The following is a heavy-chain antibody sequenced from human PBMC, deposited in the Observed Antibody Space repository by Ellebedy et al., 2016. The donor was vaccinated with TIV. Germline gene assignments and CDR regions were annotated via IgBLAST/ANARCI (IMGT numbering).Heavy chain of an antibody. CDR1: GYTFTKYG. CDR3: TRGFYEKFDP. D-gene: IGHD5/OR15-5a*01. V-gene: IGHV1-18*04. CDR2: ISGYNGDT. J-gene: IGHJ5*02. Sequence: ASVRVSCKASGYTFTKYGISWVRQAPGQGLEWMGWISGYNGDTNYAQKFQGRVTMTTDTSTSTVYMELRSLSFYDPAVYYCTRGFYEKFDPWGQGTLVTVS.